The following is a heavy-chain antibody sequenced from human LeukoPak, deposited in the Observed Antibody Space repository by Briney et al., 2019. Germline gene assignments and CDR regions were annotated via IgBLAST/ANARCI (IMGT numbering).Heavy chain of an antibody. CDR3: ARSTDIVVVPAATRFLEGSLEHGYYYYMDV. V-gene: IGHV1-69*13. CDR2: IIPIFGTA. J-gene: IGHJ6*03. D-gene: IGHD2-2*01. CDR1: GGTFSSYA. Sequence: SVKVSCKASGGTFSSYAISWVRQAPGQGLEWMGGIIPIFGTANYAQKFQGRVTITADESTSTAYMELSSLRSEDTAVYYCARSTDIVVVPAATRFLEGSLEHGYYYYMDVWGKGTAVTVSS.